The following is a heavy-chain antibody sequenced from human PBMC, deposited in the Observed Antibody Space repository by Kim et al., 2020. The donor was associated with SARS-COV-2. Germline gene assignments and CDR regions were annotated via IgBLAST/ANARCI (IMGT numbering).Heavy chain of an antibody. V-gene: IGHV3-30*18. J-gene: IGHJ6*02. CDR3: AKDLGGYNWNPEVYYYYYGVDV. D-gene: IGHD1-20*01. CDR1: GFTFSSYG. CDR2: ISYDGSKE. Sequence: GGSLRLSCAASGFTFSSYGMYWVRQAPGKGLEWVAVISYDGSKEYYADSVKGRFTISRDNSKNTLYLQMNSLRAEDTAVYYCAKDLGGYNWNPEVYYYYYGVDVWGQGTTVTVSS.